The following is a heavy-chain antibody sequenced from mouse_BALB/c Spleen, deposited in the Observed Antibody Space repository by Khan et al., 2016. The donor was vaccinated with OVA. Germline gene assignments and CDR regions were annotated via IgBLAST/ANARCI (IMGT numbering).Heavy chain of an antibody. D-gene: IGHD2-3*01. V-gene: IGHV3-2*02. Sequence: EVQLQESGPGLVKPSQSLSLICTVTGYSITSDYAWNWIRQFPGNKLEWMGFISYSGNTNYNPSLKSRISITRDTSKNQFFLHLNAVTTEDTATDDCARVDGGDFDYWGQGTTLTVSS. CDR2: ISYSGNT. CDR3: ARVDGGDFDY. J-gene: IGHJ2*01. CDR1: GYSITSDYA.